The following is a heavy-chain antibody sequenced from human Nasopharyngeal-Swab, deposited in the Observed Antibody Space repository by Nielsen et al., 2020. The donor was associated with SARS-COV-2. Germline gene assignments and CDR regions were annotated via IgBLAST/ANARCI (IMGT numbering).Heavy chain of an antibody. D-gene: IGHD2-2*01. Sequence: GESLKISCEASGCRFSHHAMGWVLQAPGKGLEWVAGMRGRGDGTFYGDSLKGHFTISRDNSVNVPYLQMHSVRIKNTAVYFCTSECRTADRPTVPADLWGQGTLVTVSP. CDR3: TSECRTADRPTVPADL. J-gene: IGHJ5*02. V-gene: IGHV3-23*02. CDR1: GCRFSHHA. CDR2: MRGRGDGT.